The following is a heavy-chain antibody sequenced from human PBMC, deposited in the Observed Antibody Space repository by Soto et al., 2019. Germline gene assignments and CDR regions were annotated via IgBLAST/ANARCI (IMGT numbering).Heavy chain of an antibody. D-gene: IGHD3-10*02. V-gene: IGHV3-74*03. CDR1: WFRFGSYW. J-gene: IGHJ4*02. CDR3: VSDVFGVRHF. CDR2: INYDGTYL. Sequence: GGSRRLSCAASWFRFGSYWMHWVRQVPGKGLVWVSRINYDGTYLTYADSVKGRLTVSRDKDKNMLYLQMHSLRADDAAVYYCVSDVFGVRHFWGQGT.